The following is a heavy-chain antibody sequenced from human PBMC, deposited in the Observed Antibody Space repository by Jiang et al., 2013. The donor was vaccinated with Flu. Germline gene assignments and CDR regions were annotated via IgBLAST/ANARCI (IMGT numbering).Heavy chain of an antibody. V-gene: IGHV4-31*01. D-gene: IGHD2-15*01. Sequence: SLTCTVSGGSISSFGHYWSWIRQHPGKGLEWIGCIFHSGNTYYNPSLKSLVSLSVDTSENQFSLKLDSVTAADTAVYYCASSRYCSGGRCAYGMDVWGQGTTVTVSS. CDR3: ASSRYCSGGRCAYGMDV. J-gene: IGHJ6*02. CDR2: IFHSGNT. CDR1: GGSISSFGHY.